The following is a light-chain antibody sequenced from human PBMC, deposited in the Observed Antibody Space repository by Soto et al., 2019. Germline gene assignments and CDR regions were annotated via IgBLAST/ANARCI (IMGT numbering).Light chain of an antibody. Sequence: DIQITQSPSSLSASVGYRVTITCRPSRGIGNALAWYQQKPGTVPKLLIHSASTLQSGVPSRFSGSGSGTDFTLTISSLQPEDVASYYCQKYDSAPTFGPGTKVDIK. J-gene: IGKJ1*01. CDR3: QKYDSAPT. V-gene: IGKV1-27*01. CDR1: RGIGNA. CDR2: SAS.